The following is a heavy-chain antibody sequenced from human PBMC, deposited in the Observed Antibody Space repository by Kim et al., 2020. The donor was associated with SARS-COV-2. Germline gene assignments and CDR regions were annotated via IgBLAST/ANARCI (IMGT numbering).Heavy chain of an antibody. CDR2: ISSSSSYI. J-gene: IGHJ6*02. D-gene: IGHD5-12*01. V-gene: IGHV3-21*01. Sequence: GGSLRLSCAASGFTFSSYSMNWVRQAPGKGLEWVSSISSSSSYIYYADSVKGRFTISRDNAKNSLYLQMNSLRAEDTAVYYCARDDYSGYDWSYYYYGMDVWGQGTTVTVSS. CDR3: ARDDYSGYDWSYYYYGMDV. CDR1: GFTFSSYS.